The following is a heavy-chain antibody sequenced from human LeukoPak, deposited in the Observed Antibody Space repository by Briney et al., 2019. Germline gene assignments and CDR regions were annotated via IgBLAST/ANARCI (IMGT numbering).Heavy chain of an antibody. Sequence: SGPTLVKPTQTLTLTCTFSGFSLSTSGMCVSWIRQPPGKALEWLARIDWDDDKYYSTSLKTRLTISKDTSKNQVVLTMTNMDPVDTATYYCARMRCITMVRGDYYYYMDVWGKGTTVTISS. V-gene: IGHV2-70*11. CDR1: GFSLSTSGMC. D-gene: IGHD3-10*01. CDR3: ARMRCITMVRGDYYYYMDV. J-gene: IGHJ6*03. CDR2: IDWDDDK.